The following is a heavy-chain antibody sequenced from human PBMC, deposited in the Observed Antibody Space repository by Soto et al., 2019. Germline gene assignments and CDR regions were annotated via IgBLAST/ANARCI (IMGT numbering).Heavy chain of an antibody. CDR3: ALGIAARPFDS. CDR2: IYWDDDE. V-gene: IGHV2-5*02. D-gene: IGHD6-6*01. Sequence: QISLKESGPALVKPTQTLTLTCSFSGFSLTTTGVGVGWIRQPPGKALEWLALIYWDDDERYNPSLKNRLTITKDTSKNLVVLTMTNVDPVDPATYYCALGIAARPFDSWGQGTLVTVSS. CDR1: GFSLTTTGVG. J-gene: IGHJ4*02.